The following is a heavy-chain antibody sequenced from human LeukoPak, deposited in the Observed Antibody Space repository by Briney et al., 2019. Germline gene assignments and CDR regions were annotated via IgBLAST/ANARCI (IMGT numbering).Heavy chain of an antibody. Sequence: ASVTVSCTASGCTFSSYAISWVRQAPGQGLEWMGRIIPILGIANYAQQFQGRVTITADKSTSTAYMKLSSLRSEDTAVYYCARDRYDILTEYYYYGMDVCGQGATVSVSS. J-gene: IGHJ6*02. CDR2: IIPILGIA. D-gene: IGHD3-9*01. V-gene: IGHV1-69*04. CDR3: ARDRYDILTEYYYYGMDV. CDR1: GCTFSSYA.